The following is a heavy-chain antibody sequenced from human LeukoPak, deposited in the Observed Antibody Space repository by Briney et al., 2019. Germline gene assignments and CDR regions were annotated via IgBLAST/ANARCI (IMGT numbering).Heavy chain of an antibody. V-gene: IGHV1-69*05. CDR3: ARDHIVVVPAPPPRYYYYYMDV. Sequence: ASVKVSCKASGGTFSSSAISWVPQAPGQGLEWMGRIIPIFGTANYAQKFQGRVTITTDESTSTAYMELSSLRSEDTAVDYCARDHIVVVPAPPPRYYYYYMDVWGKGTTVTVSS. J-gene: IGHJ6*03. CDR2: IIPIFGTA. CDR1: GGTFSSSA. D-gene: IGHD2-2*01.